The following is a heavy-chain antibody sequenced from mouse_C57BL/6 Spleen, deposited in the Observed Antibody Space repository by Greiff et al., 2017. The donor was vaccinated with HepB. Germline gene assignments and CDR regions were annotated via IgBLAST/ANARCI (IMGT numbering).Heavy chain of an antibody. V-gene: IGHV1-82*01. CDR2: IYPGDGDT. Sequence: VQRVESGPELVKPGASVKISCKASGYAFSSSWMNWVKQRPGKGLEWIGRIYPGDGDTNYNGKFKGKATLTADKSSSTAYMQLSSLTSEDSAVYFCARPLIYDGYYYAMDYWGQGTSVTVSS. CDR3: ARPLIYDGYYYAMDY. CDR1: GYAFSSSW. J-gene: IGHJ4*01. D-gene: IGHD2-3*01.